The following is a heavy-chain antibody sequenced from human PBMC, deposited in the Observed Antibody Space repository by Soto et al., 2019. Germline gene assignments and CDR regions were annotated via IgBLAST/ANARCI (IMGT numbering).Heavy chain of an antibody. V-gene: IGHV3-15*01. Sequence: EVQLVESGGGLVKPGGSLRLSCAASGFTFSTAWMSWVRQAPGKGLEWVGRIKSGTDGGTIDYAAPVKGRFTISRDDSKNTLYLQMNSLKTEDTAVYYCTTLSAISVTGNLDRGYWGQGTLVTVSS. CDR1: GFTFSTAW. CDR2: IKSGTDGGTI. CDR3: TTLSAISVTGNLDRGY. D-gene: IGHD6-19*01. J-gene: IGHJ4*02.